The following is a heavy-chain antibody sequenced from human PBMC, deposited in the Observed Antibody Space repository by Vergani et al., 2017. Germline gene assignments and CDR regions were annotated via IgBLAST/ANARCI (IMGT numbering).Heavy chain of an antibody. D-gene: IGHD2-21*01. CDR3: ARSQGDYWYFDL. CDR2: IHNRGKT. V-gene: IGHV4-38-2*01. J-gene: IGHJ2*01. CDR1: GYSIGSGLY. Sequence: QVQLLESGPGLLKPSETLSLTCSVSGYSIGSGLYWAWIRQSPGEGLQWLTSIHNRGKTYHNPSLKSRVSVSLDTSNNRFSLNLTSVTATDTAVYYCARSQGDYWYFDLWGPGSLVTVSS.